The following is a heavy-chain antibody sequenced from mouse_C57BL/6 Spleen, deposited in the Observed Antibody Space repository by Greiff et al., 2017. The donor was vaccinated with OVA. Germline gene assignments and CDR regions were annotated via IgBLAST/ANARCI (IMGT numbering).Heavy chain of an antibody. CDR1: GFSLTSYA. CDR3: ARNSRGNYGYWYFDV. Sequence: VKLMESGPGLVAPSQSLSITCTVSGFSLTSYAISWVRQPPGKGLEWLGVIWTGGGTNYNSALKSRLSISKDNSKSQVFLKMNSLQTDDTARYYCARNSRGNYGYWYFDVWGTGTTVTVSS. CDR2: IWTGGGT. J-gene: IGHJ1*03. V-gene: IGHV2-9-1*01. D-gene: IGHD2-1*01.